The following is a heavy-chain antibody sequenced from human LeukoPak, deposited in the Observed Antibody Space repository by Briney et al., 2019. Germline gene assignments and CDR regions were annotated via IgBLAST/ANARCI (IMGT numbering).Heavy chain of an antibody. Sequence: PGGSLRLSCAASGFTFSSYAMHWVRQAPGKGLEWVAVISYDGSNKYYADSVKGRFTISRDNAKNSLYLQMNSLRAEDTAVYYCAVGYYFDYWGQGTLVTVSS. D-gene: IGHD1-26*01. V-gene: IGHV3-30-3*01. CDR1: GFTFSSYA. CDR2: ISYDGSNK. J-gene: IGHJ4*02. CDR3: AVGYYFDY.